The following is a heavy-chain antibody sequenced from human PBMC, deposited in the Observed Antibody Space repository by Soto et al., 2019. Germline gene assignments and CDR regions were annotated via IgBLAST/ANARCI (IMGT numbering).Heavy chain of an antibody. V-gene: IGHV4-4*02. CDR1: GASISSSYW. CDR3: ARGGDYRFDY. D-gene: IGHD4-17*01. CDR2: IYHSGST. J-gene: IGHJ4*02. Sequence: QVQLQESGPGLVKPSGTLSLTCAVSGASISSSYWWSWVRQPPEKGLEWIGEIYHSGSTNYNPSLKTRVTISLDKSKNQFSLKLSSVTAADTAVYYCARGGDYRFDYWGQGSLVTVSS.